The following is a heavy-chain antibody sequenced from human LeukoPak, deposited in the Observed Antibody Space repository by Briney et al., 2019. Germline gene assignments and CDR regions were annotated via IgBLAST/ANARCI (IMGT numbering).Heavy chain of an antibody. Sequence: GGSLRLSCVASGFTVSSNYMSWVRQAPGRGLEWVSALYTDGTTFYADSVKGRFTISRDNSKNTLYLQMNGLRPEDTAVYYCSSNSGWTGFFKHWGQGTQVTVCS. CDR1: GFTVSSNY. V-gene: IGHV3-53*01. J-gene: IGHJ1*01. CDR3: SSNSGWTGFFKH. D-gene: IGHD6-19*01. CDR2: LYTDGTT.